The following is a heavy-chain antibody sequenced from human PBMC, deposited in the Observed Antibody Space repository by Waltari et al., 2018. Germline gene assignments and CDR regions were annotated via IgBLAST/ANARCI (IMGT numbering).Heavy chain of an antibody. D-gene: IGHD2-2*01. CDR1: GFTVSSNY. Sequence: EVQLVETGGGLIQPGGSLRLSCAASGFTVSSNYMSWVRQAPGKGLAWVSVIYSGGSTYYADSVKGRFTISRDNSKKTLYLQMNSLRAEDTAVYYCARGVVPAAMIGFDYWGQGTLVTVSS. J-gene: IGHJ4*02. V-gene: IGHV3-53*02. CDR3: ARGVVPAAMIGFDY. CDR2: IYSGGST.